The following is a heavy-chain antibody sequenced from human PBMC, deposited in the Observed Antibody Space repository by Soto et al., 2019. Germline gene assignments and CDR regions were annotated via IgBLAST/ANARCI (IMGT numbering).Heavy chain of an antibody. V-gene: IGHV2-5*02. CDR3: AHYVSASPAGWFDP. CDR1: GFSLSTSGEA. Sequence: QITLKESGPALVKPTQTLTLTCTFSGFSLSTSGEAVGWIRQPPGEALEWLALIYWDDDNRYNPTLKTRLTITKDTSKTQVVLTLTNMDPVDTPTYYCAHYVSASPAGWFDPWGQGILVTVSS. CDR2: IYWDDDN. D-gene: IGHD3-10*01. J-gene: IGHJ5*02.